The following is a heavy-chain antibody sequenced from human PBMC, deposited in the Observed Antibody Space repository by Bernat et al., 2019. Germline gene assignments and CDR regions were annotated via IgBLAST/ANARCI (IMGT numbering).Heavy chain of an antibody. CDR3: AKDQGRFLEWLLCFDY. J-gene: IGHJ4*02. D-gene: IGHD3-3*01. CDR2: ISYDGSNK. V-gene: IGHV3-30*18. Sequence: QVQLVESGGGVVQPGRSLRLSCAASGFTFSSYGMHWVRQAPGKGLEWVAVISYDGSNKYYADSVKGRFTISRDNSKNTLYLQMNSLRAEDTAVYYCAKDQGRFLEWLLCFDYWGQGTPVTVSS. CDR1: GFTFSSYG.